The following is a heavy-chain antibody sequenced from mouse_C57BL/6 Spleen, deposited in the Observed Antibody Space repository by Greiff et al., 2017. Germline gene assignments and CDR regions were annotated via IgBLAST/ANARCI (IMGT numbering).Heavy chain of an antibody. Sequence: QVQLQQPGAELVRPGSSVKLSCKASGYTFTSYWMDWVKQRPGQGLEWIGNIYPSDSETHYNQKFKDKATLTVDKSSSTAYMQLSSLTSEDSAVYYGARGGYYGDYCFALDDRGQGTSVTVAS. D-gene: IGHD2-13*01. V-gene: IGHV1-61*01. CDR3: ARGGYYGDYCFALDD. J-gene: IGHJ4*01. CDR1: GYTFTSYW. CDR2: IYPSDSET.